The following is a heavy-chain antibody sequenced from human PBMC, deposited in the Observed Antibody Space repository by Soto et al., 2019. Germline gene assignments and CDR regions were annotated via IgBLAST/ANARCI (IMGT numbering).Heavy chain of an antibody. CDR2: ISWDGGST. CDR3: AKGGIEHYYGSGGYYYYGMDV. Sequence: GGSLRLSCAASGFTFDDYAMHWVRQAPGKGLEWVSLISWDGGSTYYADSVKGRFTISRDNSKNSLYLQMNSLRAEDTALYYCAKGGIEHYYGSGGYYYYGMDVWGQGTTVTVSS. CDR1: GFTFDDYA. D-gene: IGHD3-10*01. J-gene: IGHJ6*02. V-gene: IGHV3-43D*04.